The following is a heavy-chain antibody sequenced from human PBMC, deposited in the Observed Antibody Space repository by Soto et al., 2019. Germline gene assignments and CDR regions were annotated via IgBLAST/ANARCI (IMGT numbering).Heavy chain of an antibody. D-gene: IGHD2-2*02. CDR3: ARYLGYCSSTSCYNNWFDP. Sequence: GASVKVSCKASGYTFTSYAMHWVRQAPGQRLEWMGWINAGNGNTKYSQKFQGRVTITRDTSASTAYMELSSLRSEDTAVYYCARYLGYCSSTSCYNNWFDPWGQGTLVTVSP. V-gene: IGHV1-3*01. CDR1: GYTFTSYA. J-gene: IGHJ5*02. CDR2: INAGNGNT.